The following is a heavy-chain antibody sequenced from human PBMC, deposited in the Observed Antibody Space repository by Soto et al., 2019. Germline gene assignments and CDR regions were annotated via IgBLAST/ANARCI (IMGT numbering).Heavy chain of an antibody. V-gene: IGHV1-69*06. CDR1: GGTFSSYA. CDR3: ALEGSWVFKATSYYYGMDV. D-gene: IGHD3-10*01. J-gene: IGHJ6*02. Sequence: QVQLVQSGAEVKKPGSSVKGSCKASGGTFSSYAISWVRQAPGQGLEWMGGIIPIFGTANYAQKFQGRVTITAEKSTRTAYRELSSLRSEDTAVYYCALEGSWVFKATSYYYGMDVWGQGTTVTVSS. CDR2: IIPIFGTA.